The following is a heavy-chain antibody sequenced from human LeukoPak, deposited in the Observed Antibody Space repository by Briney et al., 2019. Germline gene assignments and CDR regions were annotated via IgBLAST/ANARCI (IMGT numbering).Heavy chain of an antibody. J-gene: IGHJ4*02. Sequence: SETLSLTCTVSGGSISSYYWSWIRQPPGKGLEWIGYVYTSGSTNYNPSLKSRVTISVDASKNQFSLKLSSVTAADTAVYYCASVDYGGNGRDYWGQGTLVTVSS. CDR3: ASVDYGGNGRDY. V-gene: IGHV4-4*09. CDR2: VYTSGST. D-gene: IGHD4-23*01. CDR1: GGSISSYY.